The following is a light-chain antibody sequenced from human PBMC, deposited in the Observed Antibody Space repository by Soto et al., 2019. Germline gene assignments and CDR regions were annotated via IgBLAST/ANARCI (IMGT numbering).Light chain of an antibody. J-gene: IGKJ4*01. V-gene: IGKV3-20*01. Sequence: EIVLTQSPGTLSLSPGERVTLSCRASQSVSSSYLAWYRQRPGQVPRLLIYGGSSRATGIPDRFSGSGSGTDFTLAISRLEPEDFAVYYCQQYEGSPLTFGGGTKVDIK. CDR2: GGS. CDR1: QSVSSSY. CDR3: QQYEGSPLT.